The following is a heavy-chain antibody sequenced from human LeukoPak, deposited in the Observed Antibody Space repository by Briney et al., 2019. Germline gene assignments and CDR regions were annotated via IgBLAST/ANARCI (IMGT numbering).Heavy chain of an antibody. CDR1: GFTFDDYA. CDR3: AKDPQPGIAAAGTSDY. V-gene: IGHV3-43*02. J-gene: IGHJ4*02. CDR2: ISGDGGST. Sequence: GGSLRLSCAASGFTFDDYAMHWVRQAPGKGLEWVSLISGDGGSTYYADSVKGRFTISRDNSKNSLCLQMNSLRTEDTALYYCAKDPQPGIAAAGTSDYWGQGTLVTVSS. D-gene: IGHD6-13*01.